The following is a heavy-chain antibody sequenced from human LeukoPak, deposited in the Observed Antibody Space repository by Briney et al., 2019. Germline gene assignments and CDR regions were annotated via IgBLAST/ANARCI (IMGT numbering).Heavy chain of an antibody. CDR3: ARGLYRSSVAGPGGY. CDR1: GGTFSSYA. CDR2: IIPIFGTA. J-gene: IGHJ4*02. V-gene: IGHV1-69*13. Sequence: SVRVSCKASGGTFSSYAISWVRQAPGQGLEWMGGIIPIFGTANYAQKFQGRVTITADESTSTAYMELSSLRSEDTAVYYCARGLYRSSVAGPGGYWGQGTLVTVSS. D-gene: IGHD6-19*01.